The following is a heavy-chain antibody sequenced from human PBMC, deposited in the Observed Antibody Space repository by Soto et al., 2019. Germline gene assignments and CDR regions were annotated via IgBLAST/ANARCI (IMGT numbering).Heavy chain of an antibody. CDR1: GFTFSSYW. D-gene: IGHD3-10*01. CDR2: IKQDGSEK. CDR3: ARHITMVRGVMNGGAGYFDY. V-gene: IGHV3-7*01. Sequence: GGSLRLYCAASGFTFSSYWMSWVRQAPGKGLEWVANIKQDGSEKYYVDSVKGRFTISRENAKNSLYLQMNSLRAGDTVVYDCARHITMVRGVMNGGAGYFDYWGQGTLVTVSS. J-gene: IGHJ4*02.